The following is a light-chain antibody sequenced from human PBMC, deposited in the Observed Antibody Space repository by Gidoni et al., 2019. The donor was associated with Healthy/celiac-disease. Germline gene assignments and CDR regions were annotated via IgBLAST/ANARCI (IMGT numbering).Light chain of an antibody. CDR2: AAS. V-gene: IGKV1-9*01. CDR3: QQINSYPRT. Sequence: DIPLTPSPSFLSASVGDRVTITCRASQCISSYLAWYQHKPGKAPKLLIYAASTLQSGVPSRFSGSGSGTEFTLTISSLQPEDFATYYCQQINSYPRTFGQXTKVEIK. J-gene: IGKJ1*01. CDR1: QCISSY.